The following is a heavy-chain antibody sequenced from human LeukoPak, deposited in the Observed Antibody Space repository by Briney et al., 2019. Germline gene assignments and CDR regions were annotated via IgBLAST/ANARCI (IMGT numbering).Heavy chain of an antibody. D-gene: IGHD3-10*01. CDR1: GFTFSNYG. CDR3: AKDYYALLWFGEFNRKYYFDY. CDR2: IRYDGSIK. Sequence: GGSLRLSCAASGFTFSNYGIHWVRQAPGKGLEWVAFIRYDGSIKYYADSVKGRFTISRDNSKNTLYLQMNSLRAEDTAVYYCAKDYYALLWFGEFNRKYYFDYWGQGTLVTVSS. V-gene: IGHV3-30*02. J-gene: IGHJ4*02.